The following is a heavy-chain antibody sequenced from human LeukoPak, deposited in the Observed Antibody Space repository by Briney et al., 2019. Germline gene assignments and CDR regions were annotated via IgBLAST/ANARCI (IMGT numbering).Heavy chain of an antibody. CDR1: GFTFSSSD. D-gene: IGHD4-17*01. Sequence: GGSLRLSCAASGFTFSSSDMHWVRQAPGQGLEWVAVIWYDGTNKYYADSVKGRFTISRDNSKNTLYLQMNSLRAEDTAVYYCAREEGDYSLDYWGQGTLVTVSS. CDR2: IWYDGTNK. CDR3: AREEGDYSLDY. J-gene: IGHJ4*02. V-gene: IGHV3-33*01.